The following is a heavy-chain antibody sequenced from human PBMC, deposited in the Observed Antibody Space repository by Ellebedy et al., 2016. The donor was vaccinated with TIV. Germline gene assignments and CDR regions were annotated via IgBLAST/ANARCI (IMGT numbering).Heavy chain of an antibody. V-gene: IGHV3-23*01. CDR1: GFTFSSYA. CDR2: ISGSGGTT. J-gene: IGHJ6*02. CDR3: AKGDEFWSGYSPTYYYAMDV. D-gene: IGHD3-3*01. Sequence: GGSLRLSXATSGFTFSSYAMNWVRQAPGKGLEWVSGISGSGGTTYYADYVKGRFTISRDNSKNTVSLLMNSLRAGDMAVYYCAKGDEFWSGYSPTYYYAMDVWGQGTTVTVSS.